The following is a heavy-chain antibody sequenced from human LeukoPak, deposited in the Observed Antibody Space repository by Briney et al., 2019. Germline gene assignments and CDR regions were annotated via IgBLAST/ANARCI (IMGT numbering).Heavy chain of an antibody. CDR3: ARVLWQWRYFDY. J-gene: IGHJ4*02. V-gene: IGHV6-1*01. CDR1: GDSVASNSAA. Sequence: SQTLSLTCAFSGDSVASNSAAWNWLRQSPSTGLEWQGRTYYRSKWYNDYAVSVKSRITINPDTSKNQFSLQLNSVTPEDTAVYYCARVLWQWRYFDYWGQGTLVTVSS. CDR2: TYYRSKWYN. D-gene: IGHD2-21*01.